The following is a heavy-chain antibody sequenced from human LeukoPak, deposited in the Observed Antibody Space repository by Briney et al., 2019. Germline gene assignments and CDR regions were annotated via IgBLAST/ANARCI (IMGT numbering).Heavy chain of an antibody. J-gene: IGHJ4*02. CDR3: ARDMGWQQFDQ. D-gene: IGHD5-24*01. CDR1: GGSISSSSYY. V-gene: IGHV4-39*07. CDR2: IYHSGST. Sequence: SETLSLTCTVSGGSISSSSYYWGWIRQPPGKGLEWIGRIYHSGSTYYNPSLKSRVTISVDMSKNQFSLRLSSVTAADTAVYYCARDMGWQQFDQWGQGTLVTVSS.